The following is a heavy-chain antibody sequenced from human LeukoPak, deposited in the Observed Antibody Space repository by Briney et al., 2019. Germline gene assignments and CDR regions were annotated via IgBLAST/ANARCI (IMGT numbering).Heavy chain of an antibody. D-gene: IGHD4/OR15-4a*01. CDR2: IKPDGSEI. CDR3: ARGFYGGYYYYYYMDV. Sequence: PGGSLRLSCAASGFSFSRYWMSWVRQAPVKGLEWVANIKPDGSEIYYVDSVKGRFTISRDNAKNAVYLHMSSLKASDTAMYYCARGFYGGYYYYYYMDVWGKGTTVTVSS. V-gene: IGHV3-7*03. CDR1: GFSFSRYW. J-gene: IGHJ6*03.